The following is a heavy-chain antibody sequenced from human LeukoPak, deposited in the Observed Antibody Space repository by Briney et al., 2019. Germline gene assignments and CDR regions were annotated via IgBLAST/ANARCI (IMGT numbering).Heavy chain of an antibody. CDR2: IYYSGST. CDR3: ARDGKDCSSTSCYGYYYYGMDV. D-gene: IGHD2-2*01. Sequence: SETLSLTCAVSRGSISTYYWSWIRQPPGKGLEWIAYIYYSGSTNYNPSLKSRVTISVDTSKNQFSLNLSSVTAADTAVYYCARDGKDCSSTSCYGYYYYGMDVWGQGTMVTVSS. V-gene: IGHV4-59*01. J-gene: IGHJ6*02. CDR1: RGSISTYY.